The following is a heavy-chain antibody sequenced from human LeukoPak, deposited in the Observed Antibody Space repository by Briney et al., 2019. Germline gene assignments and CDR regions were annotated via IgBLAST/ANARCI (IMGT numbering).Heavy chain of an antibody. CDR3: ARDRLLWFGEPDAFDI. J-gene: IGHJ3*02. CDR2: ISAYNGNT. D-gene: IGHD3-10*01. V-gene: IGHV1-18*01. CDR1: GYTFTSYG. Sequence: GASVKVSCKASGYTFTSYGISWVRQAPGQGLEWMGWISAYNGNTNYAQKLQGRVTMTTDTSTSTAYMELRSLRSDDTAVYYCARDRLLWFGEPDAFDIWGQGTMVTTSS.